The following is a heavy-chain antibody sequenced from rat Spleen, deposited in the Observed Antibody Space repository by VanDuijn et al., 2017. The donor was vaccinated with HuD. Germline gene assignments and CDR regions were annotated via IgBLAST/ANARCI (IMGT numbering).Heavy chain of an antibody. CDR1: GFAFSNYW. V-gene: IGHV5-31*01. D-gene: IGHD4-3*01. Sequence: EVQLVESGGGLVQPGRSLKLPCVASGFAFSNYWMSWIRQAPGKGLEWGASTSNTGGNIYYPNSVKGRFTISSDNAQNILYLQMNSLRSEDTATYYCARHEGYDYFDYWGQGVMVTVSS. J-gene: IGHJ2*01. CDR3: ARHEGYDYFDY. CDR2: TSNTGGNI.